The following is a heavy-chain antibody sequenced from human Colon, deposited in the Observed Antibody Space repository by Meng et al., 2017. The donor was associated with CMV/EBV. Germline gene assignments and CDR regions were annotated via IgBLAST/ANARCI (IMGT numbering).Heavy chain of an antibody. V-gene: IGHV1-8*01. CDR2: MNPNSGNT. CDR1: GYTFTNYD. CDR3: ARGLGGSMVRATGGLDV. Sequence: ASVKVSCKASGYTFTNYDINWVRRGGQGLEWMGWMNPNSGNTGYLQKFQGRVTMTRNTSITTAYMELSSLRSEDTAVYYCARGLGGSMVRATGGLDVWGQGTTVTVSS. D-gene: IGHD3-10*01. J-gene: IGHJ6*02.